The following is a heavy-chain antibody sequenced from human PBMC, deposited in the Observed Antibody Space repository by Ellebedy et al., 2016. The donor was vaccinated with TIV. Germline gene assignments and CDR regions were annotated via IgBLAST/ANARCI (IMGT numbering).Heavy chain of an antibody. CDR2: IFHTGST. J-gene: IGHJ3*01. V-gene: IGHV4-59*01. D-gene: IGHD3-3*01. CDR1: GGSLSPYY. CDR3: ARNGITIFGDTDAFDV. Sequence: MPSETLSLTCTVSGGSLSPYYWRWIRQPPGKGLEWLGYIFHTGSTTYKSSLRSRITISVDTSKNKLSLNLTSVTAADTAIYYCARNGITIFGDTDAFDVWGQGTVVTVSS.